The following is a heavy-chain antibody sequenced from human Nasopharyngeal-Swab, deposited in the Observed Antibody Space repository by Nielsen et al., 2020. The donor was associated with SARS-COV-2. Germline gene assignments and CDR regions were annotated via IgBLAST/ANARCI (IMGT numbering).Heavy chain of an antibody. CDR2: VYHFGNT. D-gene: IGHD3-10*01. CDR3: ARERDYYYGSGSYPPDP. V-gene: IGHV4-30-2*04. Sequence: WIRQPPGKDMEWIGSVYHFGNTYYNPSLKSRVTISVDTSKNQFSLKLSSVTAADTAVYYCARERDYYYGSGSYPPDPWGQGTLVTVSS. J-gene: IGHJ5*02.